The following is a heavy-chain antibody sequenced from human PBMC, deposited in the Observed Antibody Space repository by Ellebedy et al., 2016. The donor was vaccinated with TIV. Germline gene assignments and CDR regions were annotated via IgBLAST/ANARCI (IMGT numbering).Heavy chain of an antibody. CDR1: GGSINNNY. D-gene: IGHD1-26*01. V-gene: IGHV4-59*08. CDR2: IYYSAYSGRT. CDR3: ARRGLKSLTDDGGYGYHYYMDV. Sequence: SETLSLTCNVSGGSINNNYWSWIRQPPGEGLEWIGYIYYSAYSGRTNYNPSLKSRVTISADTSKNQLSLRLISVTAADTAVYYCARRGLKSLTDDGGYGYHYYMDVWGKGTTVTVSS. J-gene: IGHJ6*03.